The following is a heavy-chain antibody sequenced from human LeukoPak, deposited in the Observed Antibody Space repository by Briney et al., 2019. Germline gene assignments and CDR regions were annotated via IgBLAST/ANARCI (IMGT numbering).Heavy chain of an antibody. CDR1: GFTFSSYE. CDR2: ISSSGSTI. D-gene: IGHD3-22*01. Sequence: GGSLRLSCAASGFTFSSYEMNWVRQAPGKGLEWVSYISSSGSTIYYADSVKGRFTISRDNAKNSLYLQMNSLRAEDTALYYCARDTVYYDSSGYYPPGYWGQGTLVTVSS. V-gene: IGHV3-48*03. CDR3: ARDTVYYDSSGYYPPGY. J-gene: IGHJ4*02.